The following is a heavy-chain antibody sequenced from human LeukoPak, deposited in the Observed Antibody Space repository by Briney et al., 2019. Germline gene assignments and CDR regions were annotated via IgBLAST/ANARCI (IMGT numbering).Heavy chain of an antibody. CDR1: GFTFDDYA. D-gene: IGHD5-18*01. CDR3: AKGRRKQPNDAFDI. V-gene: IGHV3-9*01. J-gene: IGHJ3*02. Sequence: GGSLRLSCAASGFTFDDYAMHWDRQAPGKGLEWVSGISWNSGSIGYADSVKGRFTISRDNAKNSLYLQMNSLRAEDTALYYCAKGRRKQPNDAFDIWGQGTMVTVSS. CDR2: ISWNSGSI.